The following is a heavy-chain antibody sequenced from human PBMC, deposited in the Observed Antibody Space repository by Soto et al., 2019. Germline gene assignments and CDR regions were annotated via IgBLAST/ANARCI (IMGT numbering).Heavy chain of an antibody. D-gene: IGHD6-19*01. V-gene: IGHV4-34*01. Sequence: SETLSLTCAVYGGSFSDFYWTWIRQPPGKGLEWIGEINHSGSTNYNPSLKSRVAISVDTSKNQFSLNLTSVTAADTAVYYCGPRGTVADPRGYWGQGTLVTVSS. CDR1: GGSFSDFY. J-gene: IGHJ4*02. CDR2: INHSGST. CDR3: GPRGTVADPRGY.